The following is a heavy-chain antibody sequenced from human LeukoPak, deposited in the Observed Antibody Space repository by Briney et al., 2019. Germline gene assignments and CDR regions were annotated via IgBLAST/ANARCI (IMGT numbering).Heavy chain of an antibody. Sequence: GGSLRLSCAASGFTFSSYGMHWVRQAPGKGLEWVAFIRYDGSNKYYADSVKGRVTISRDNSKNTLYLQMNSLRAEDTAVYYCAKDINDFWSGYYSGVDYWGQGTLVTVSS. CDR1: GFTFSSYG. CDR3: AKDINDFWSGYYSGVDY. J-gene: IGHJ4*02. D-gene: IGHD3-3*01. V-gene: IGHV3-30*02. CDR2: IRYDGSNK.